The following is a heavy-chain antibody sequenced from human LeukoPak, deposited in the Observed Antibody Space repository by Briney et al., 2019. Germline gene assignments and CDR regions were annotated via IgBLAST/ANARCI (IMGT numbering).Heavy chain of an antibody. D-gene: IGHD2/OR15-2a*01. CDR1: GFTFSSYA. V-gene: IGHV3-23*01. CDR3: AKDHFSRPRSEDY. Sequence: GGSLRLSCXASGFTFSSYAMTWVRQAPGKGLEWVSGISGGGGSTYYADSVKGRFTISRDNSKNTLYLQMNSLRAEDTAVYYCAKDHFSRPRSEDYWGQGTLVTVSS. CDR2: ISGGGGST. J-gene: IGHJ4*02.